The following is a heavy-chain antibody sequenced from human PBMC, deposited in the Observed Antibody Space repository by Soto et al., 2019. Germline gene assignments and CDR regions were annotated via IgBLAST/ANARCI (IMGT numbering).Heavy chain of an antibody. J-gene: IGHJ6*02. CDR1: GGSFSGYY. D-gene: IGHD2-2*01. V-gene: IGHV4-34*01. CDR2: INHSGST. Sequence: SETLSLTCAVYGGSFSGYYWSWIRQPPGKGLEWIGEINHSGSTNYNPSLKSRVTISVDTSKNQFSLKLSSVTAADTAVYYCARGRDIVVVPAAHYYYYYGMDVWGQGTTVTV. CDR3: ARGRDIVVVPAAHYYYYYGMDV.